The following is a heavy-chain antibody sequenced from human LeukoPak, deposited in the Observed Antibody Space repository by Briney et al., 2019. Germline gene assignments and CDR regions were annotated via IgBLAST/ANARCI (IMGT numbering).Heavy chain of an antibody. D-gene: IGHD3-22*01. J-gene: IGHJ4*02. CDR2: IYYSGST. CDR3: ARVGGTSGFDNFDY. CDR1: GRSISTHY. Sequence: SETLSLTCPVPGRSISTHYWSWIRQPPGQGLEWIGYIYYSGSTKYNPSLKSRVTISVDTSKNQFALKLSSVTAADTAVYYCARVGGTSGFDNFDYWGQGTLVTVSS. V-gene: IGHV4-59*11.